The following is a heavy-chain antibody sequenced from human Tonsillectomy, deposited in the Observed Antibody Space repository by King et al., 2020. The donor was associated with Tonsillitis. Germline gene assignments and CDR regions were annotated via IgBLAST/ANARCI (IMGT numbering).Heavy chain of an antibody. J-gene: IGHJ4*02. CDR2: IHTRANGGTI. Sequence: DVQLVESGGGLVKPGGSLRLSCAASGFTFSDAWMSWIRQAPGKGLEWVGRIHTRANGGTIDYAAPVKGRFTISRDDSKNTLYLQMNGLRPADAAVYYCSRRSSLGGQGAVVTVSS. CDR3: SRRSSL. CDR1: GFTFSDAW. D-gene: IGHD2-2*01. V-gene: IGHV3-15*01.